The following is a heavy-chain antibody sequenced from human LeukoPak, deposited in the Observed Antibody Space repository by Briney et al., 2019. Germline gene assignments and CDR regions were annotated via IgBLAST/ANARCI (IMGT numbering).Heavy chain of an antibody. J-gene: IGHJ3*02. CDR2: IYHSGST. CDR3: ARVARSTDAFDI. V-gene: IGHV4-30-2*01. Sequence: SETLSLTCTVSGGSISSGGYYWSWIRQPPGKGLEWIGCIYHSGSTYYNPSLKSRVTISVDRSKNQFSLKLSSVTAADTAVYYCARVARSTDAFDIWGQGTMVTVSS. CDR1: GGSISSGGYY.